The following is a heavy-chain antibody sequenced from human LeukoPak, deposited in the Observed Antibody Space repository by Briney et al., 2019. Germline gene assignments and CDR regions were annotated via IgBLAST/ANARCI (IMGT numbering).Heavy chain of an antibody. D-gene: IGHD3-22*01. V-gene: IGHV1-8*01. CDR2: MNPNSDNA. CDR1: GYTFTSYD. Sequence: ASVKVSCKASGYTFTSYDINWVRQATGQGLEWMGWMNPNSDNAGYARKFQGRVTITRNTSISTAYMELSSLRSEDTAVYYCARVYDSSGHYPIDYWGQGTLVTVSS. J-gene: IGHJ4*02. CDR3: ARVYDSSGHYPIDY.